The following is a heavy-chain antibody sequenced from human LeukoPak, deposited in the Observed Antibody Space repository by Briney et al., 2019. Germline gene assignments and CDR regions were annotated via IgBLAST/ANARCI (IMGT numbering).Heavy chain of an antibody. CDR1: GFTFSSYS. V-gene: IGHV3-21*01. D-gene: IGHD3-10*01. J-gene: IGHJ6*02. CDR2: ISSSSSYI. Sequence: GGSLRLSCAASGFTFSSYSMNWVRQAPGKGLEWVSSISSSSSYIYYADSAKSRFTISKVNAKNLLYLQMNSLRAEDTAVYYCARVLLWFGERTENYYYGMDVWGQGTTVTVSS. CDR3: ARVLLWFGERTENYYYGMDV.